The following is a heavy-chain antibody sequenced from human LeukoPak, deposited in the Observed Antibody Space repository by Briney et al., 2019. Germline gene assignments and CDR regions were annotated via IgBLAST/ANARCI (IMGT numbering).Heavy chain of an antibody. CDR1: GFTFTNYS. CDR2: ISSSSSYI. Sequence: GGSLRLSCAASGFTFTNYSMNWVRQAPGKGLEWVSCISSSSSYIYYADSVKGRFTISRDNAKNSLYLQMNSLRAEDTAVYYCARDRYYYDSSGYDAYYFDYWGQGTLVTVSS. V-gene: IGHV3-21*01. CDR3: ARDRYYYDSSGYDAYYFDY. J-gene: IGHJ4*02. D-gene: IGHD3-22*01.